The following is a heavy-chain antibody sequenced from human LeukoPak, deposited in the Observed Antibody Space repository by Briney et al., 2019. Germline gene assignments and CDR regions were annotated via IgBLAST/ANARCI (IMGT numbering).Heavy chain of an antibody. V-gene: IGHV3-7*04. CDR3: ARGDALSGDH. CDR1: GFTFSDFW. CDR2: IHPEGNEK. J-gene: IGHJ4*02. Sequence: PGXXLRLSCAVSGFTFSDFWMSWVRQAPGRGLEWVANIHPEGNEKYHVESVKGRFTISRDNAKNSLFLQMNGLRVEDTAVYYCARGDALSGDHWGQGTLVTVSS. D-gene: IGHD2/OR15-2a*01.